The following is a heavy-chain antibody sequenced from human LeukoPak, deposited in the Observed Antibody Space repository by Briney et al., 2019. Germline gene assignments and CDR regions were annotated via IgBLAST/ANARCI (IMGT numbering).Heavy chain of an antibody. Sequence: PSQTLSLTCTVSGGSISSGSYYWSWIRQPAGKGLEWIGRIYTSGSTNYNPSLKSRVTISVDTSKNQFSLKLSSVTAADTAVYYCVRGRRAAAGSVDYWGQGTLVTVSS. CDR3: VRGRRAAAGSVDY. D-gene: IGHD6-13*01. J-gene: IGHJ4*02. CDR2: IYTSGST. V-gene: IGHV4-61*02. CDR1: GGSISSGSYY.